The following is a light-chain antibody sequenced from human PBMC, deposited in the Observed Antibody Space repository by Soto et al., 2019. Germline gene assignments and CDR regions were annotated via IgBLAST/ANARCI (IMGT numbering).Light chain of an antibody. CDR2: AAS. V-gene: IGKV1-16*01. CDR1: QNIRTY. Sequence: DIQMTQSPSTLSGSVGDRVTITCRASQNIRTYLTWYQQKPGKGPTVLIYAASTLQSGVPSRFSGSGSGTDLTLTISSLQPDDLASYYCQQYDHYPITFGQGTRLEI. J-gene: IGKJ5*01. CDR3: QQYDHYPIT.